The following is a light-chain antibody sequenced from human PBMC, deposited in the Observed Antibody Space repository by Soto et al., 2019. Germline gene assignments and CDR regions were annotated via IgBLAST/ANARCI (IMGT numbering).Light chain of an antibody. V-gene: IGKV3D-15*01. CDR3: QQYEDWPGT. J-gene: IGKJ1*01. Sequence: EIVMTQSPATLSVSPGERAALSCRASQSIASNLAWYQQKGGQAPRLLIYATSTRATGIPARFSGSGSGTEFTLTINSLQSEDSAIYYCQQYEDWPGTFGQGTKV. CDR1: QSIASN. CDR2: ATS.